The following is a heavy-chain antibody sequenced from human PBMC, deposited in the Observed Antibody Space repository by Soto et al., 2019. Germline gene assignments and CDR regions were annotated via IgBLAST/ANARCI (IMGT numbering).Heavy chain of an antibody. V-gene: IGHV1-69*12. CDR2: IIPIFGTA. CDR3: ASITGTTGSHNWCFDL. D-gene: IGHD1-7*01. Sequence: QVQLVQSGAEVKKPGSSVKVSCKASGGTFSSYAISWVRQAPGQGVEWMGGIIPIFGTANYAQKFQGRVTITADESTSTAYMDLSSLRSEDTAVYYCASITGTTGSHNWCFDLWGRGTLVTVSS. J-gene: IGHJ2*01. CDR1: GGTFSSYA.